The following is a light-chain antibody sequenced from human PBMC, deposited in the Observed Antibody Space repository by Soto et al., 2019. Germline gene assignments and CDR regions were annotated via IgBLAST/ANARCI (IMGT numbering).Light chain of an antibody. Sequence: QSVLTQPPSVSGAPGQRVTIPCTGSTSNIGAGYDVHWYQQVSGTAPKLLIYANNNRPSGVPDRFSGSKSGTSATLAITGLQAEYETDYYCQSYDNSLSGWVFGGVTKLTVL. CDR3: QSYDNSLSGWV. J-gene: IGLJ3*02. CDR2: ANN. CDR1: TSNIGAGYD. V-gene: IGLV1-40*01.